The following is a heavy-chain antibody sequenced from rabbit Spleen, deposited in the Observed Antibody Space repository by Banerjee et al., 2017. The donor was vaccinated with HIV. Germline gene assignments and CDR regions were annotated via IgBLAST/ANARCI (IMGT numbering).Heavy chain of an antibody. CDR2: IDTGSRDFS. Sequence: QSLEESGGDLVKPGASLTLTCTASGIDFIAYNFICWVRQAPGKGLEWIACIDTGSRDFSYYASWAKGRFTISKTSSTTVTLQMTSLTAADTATYFCARDSGSSFSTYGMDLWGPGTLVTVS. CDR3: ARDSGSSFSTYGMDL. D-gene: IGHD8-1*01. V-gene: IGHV1S40*01. CDR1: GIDFIAYNF. J-gene: IGHJ6*01.